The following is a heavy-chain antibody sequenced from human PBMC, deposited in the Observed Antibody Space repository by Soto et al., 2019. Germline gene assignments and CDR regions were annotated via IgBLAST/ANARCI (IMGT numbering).Heavy chain of an antibody. Sequence: ASVKVSCKASGYTFASYAVTWVRQAPGQGPEWMGWITTYNGHTKSALKFQGRLTMTTDTTTSAAYMELRSLKSDDTAVYYCARVDVVATWGAPLDYWGQGTLVPSPQ. D-gene: IGHD2-15*01. CDR1: GYTFASYA. V-gene: IGHV1-18*04. CDR2: ITTYNGHT. CDR3: ARVDVVATWGAPLDY. J-gene: IGHJ4*02.